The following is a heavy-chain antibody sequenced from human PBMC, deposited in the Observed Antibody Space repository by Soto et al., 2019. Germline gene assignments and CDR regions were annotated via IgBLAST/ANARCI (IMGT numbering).Heavy chain of an antibody. V-gene: IGHV5-10-1*01. CDR3: ARLGYGSETSQYYYYGMDV. D-gene: IGHD3-10*01. J-gene: IGHJ6*02. CDR2: IDPSDSYT. CDR1: GYSFTSYW. Sequence: GESLKISCKGSGYSFTSYWISWVRQMPGKGLEWMGRIDPSDSYTNYSPSFQGHVTISADKSISTAYLQWSSLKASDTAMYYCARLGYGSETSQYYYYGMDVWGQGTTVTVSS.